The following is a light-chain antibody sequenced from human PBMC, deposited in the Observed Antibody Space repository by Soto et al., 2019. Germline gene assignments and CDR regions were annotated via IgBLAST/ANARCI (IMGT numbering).Light chain of an antibody. CDR3: QQYNSYRT. Sequence: DIQMTQSPSTLSASVGDRVAITCRASQSISSWVAWYQQKPGRAPKLLIDDDSSWESGVPSRCSCSGSGTEFTLTISSLQPDDFSTYYCQQYNSYRTFGQGTKVDIK. V-gene: IGKV1-5*01. CDR1: QSISSW. J-gene: IGKJ1*01. CDR2: DDS.